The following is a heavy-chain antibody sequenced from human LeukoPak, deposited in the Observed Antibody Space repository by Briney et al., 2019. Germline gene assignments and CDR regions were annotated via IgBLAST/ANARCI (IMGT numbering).Heavy chain of an antibody. CDR1: GYSISSGYY. CDR2: IYHSGST. CDR3: ARGTMIVVVITHNWFDP. V-gene: IGHV4-38-2*02. Sequence: NPSETLSLTCTVSGYSISSGYYWGWIRQPPGKGLVWIGSIYHSGSTYYNPSLKSRVTISVDTSKNQFSLKLSSVTAADTAVYYCARGTMIVVVITHNWFDPWGQGTLVTVSS. D-gene: IGHD3-22*01. J-gene: IGHJ5*02.